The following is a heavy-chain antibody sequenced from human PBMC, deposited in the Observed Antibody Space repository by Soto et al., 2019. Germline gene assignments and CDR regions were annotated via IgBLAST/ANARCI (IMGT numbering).Heavy chain of an antibody. CDR1: GYSFTSHY. Sequence: GASVKVSCKAIGYSFTSHYMHWVRQAPGQGLEWMGWMNPNSGNTGYAQKFQGRVTMTRNTSISTAYMELSSLRSEDTAVYYCARGLYYYDSSGTDAFDIWGQGTMVTVSS. J-gene: IGHJ3*02. CDR3: ARGLYYYDSSGTDAFDI. D-gene: IGHD3-22*01. CDR2: MNPNSGNT. V-gene: IGHV1-8*02.